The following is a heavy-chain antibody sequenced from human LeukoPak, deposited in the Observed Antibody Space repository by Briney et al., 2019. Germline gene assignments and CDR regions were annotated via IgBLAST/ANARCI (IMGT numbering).Heavy chain of an antibody. CDR3: ARDSGERGSGSYLIAY. Sequence: PGGSLRLSCAASGFTFSSHGMHWVRQAPGQGLEWMGWINPNSGDTNYAQKFQGRVTMTRDTSISTAYMELSRLRSDDTAVYYCARDSGERGSGSYLIAYWGQGTLVTVSS. J-gene: IGHJ4*02. CDR2: INPNSGDT. V-gene: IGHV1-2*02. D-gene: IGHD3-10*01. CDR1: GFTFSSHG.